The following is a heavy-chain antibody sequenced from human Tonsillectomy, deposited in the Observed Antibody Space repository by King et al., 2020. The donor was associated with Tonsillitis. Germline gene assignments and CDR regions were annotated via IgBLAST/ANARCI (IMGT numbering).Heavy chain of an antibody. D-gene: IGHD5-18*01. J-gene: IGHJ4*02. CDR2: ISWNSGSI. CDR1: GFTFDDFA. V-gene: IGHV3-9*01. CDR3: AKEIHFALGKHLDY. Sequence: VQLVESGGGLVQPGRSLRLSCAASGFTFDDFAMHWVRQAPGKGLEWVSGISWNSGSIAYADSVKGRFTISRDNAKSSLYLQMNSLRAEDTALYYCAKEIHFALGKHLDYWGQGTLVTVSS.